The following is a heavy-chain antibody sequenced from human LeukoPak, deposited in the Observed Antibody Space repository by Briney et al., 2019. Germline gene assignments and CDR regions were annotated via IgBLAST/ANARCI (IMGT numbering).Heavy chain of an antibody. CDR1: EYSFSTNW. CDR2: IYPGDSQS. Sequence: GESLKISCKAYEYSFSTNWIGWVRRMPGKGLEWMGLIYPGDSQSKYSPSFQGHVTFSADTSRNTAYLQWNSLKASDTVMYYCARYNAGSLDFWGQGTMIYVSS. D-gene: IGHD3-10*01. J-gene: IGHJ4*02. CDR3: ARYNAGSLDF. V-gene: IGHV5-51*01.